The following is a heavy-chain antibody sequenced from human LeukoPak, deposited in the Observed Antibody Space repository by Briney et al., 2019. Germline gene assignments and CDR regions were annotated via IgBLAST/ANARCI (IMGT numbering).Heavy chain of an antibody. CDR3: ARGRGYSYGVRYMDV. CDR1: GGTFCSYA. V-gene: IGHV1-69*13. CDR2: IIPIFGTA. D-gene: IGHD5-18*01. Sequence: ASVKVSCKASGGTFCSYAISWVRQAPGQGLEWMGGIIPIFGTANYAQKFQGRVTITADESTSTAYMELSSLRSEDTAVYYCARGRGYSYGVRYMDVWGEGTTVTISS. J-gene: IGHJ6*03.